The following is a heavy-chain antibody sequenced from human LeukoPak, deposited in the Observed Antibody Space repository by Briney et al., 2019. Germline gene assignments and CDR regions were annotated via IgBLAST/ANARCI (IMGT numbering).Heavy chain of an antibody. Sequence: GASVKVSCKASGGTFSSYTISWVRQAPGQGLEWMGGIIPIFGSANYAQKFQGRVTITADKSTSTAYMELSSLRSEDTAVYYCARVAYYYYMDVWGKGTTVTISS. J-gene: IGHJ6*03. CDR3: ARVAYYYYMDV. D-gene: IGHD3-3*02. V-gene: IGHV1-69*06. CDR2: IIPIFGSA. CDR1: GGTFSSYT.